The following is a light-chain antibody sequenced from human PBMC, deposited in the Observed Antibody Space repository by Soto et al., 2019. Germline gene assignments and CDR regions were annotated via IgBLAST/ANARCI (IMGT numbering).Light chain of an antibody. J-gene: IGKJ4*01. V-gene: IGKV1-39*01. Sequence: DIQMTQSPSSLSASVGDRVTITCRASQSISSYLSWYQQKPGKAPKRLIYVGSTLQSGVPSRFSGSGSGTDFTLTISSLQPEDSATYCCQQTYTTPFTFGGGTKVDVK. CDR2: VGS. CDR1: QSISSY. CDR3: QQTYTTPFT.